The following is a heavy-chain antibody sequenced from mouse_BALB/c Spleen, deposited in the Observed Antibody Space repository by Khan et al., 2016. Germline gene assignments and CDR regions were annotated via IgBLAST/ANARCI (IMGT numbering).Heavy chain of an antibody. CDR2: INTETGEP. CDR3: ARSRGSSYDYYAMDY. D-gene: IGHD1-1*01. CDR1: GYTFTDYS. Sequence: QSELVQSGPELKKPGETVKISCKASGYTFTDYSIHWVKQAPGKGLKWMGWINTETGEPTYADDFKGRFAFSLETSASTAYLQINNLKNEDTATYFCARSRGSSYDYYAMDYWGQGTSVTVSS. V-gene: IGHV9-2-1*01. J-gene: IGHJ4*01.